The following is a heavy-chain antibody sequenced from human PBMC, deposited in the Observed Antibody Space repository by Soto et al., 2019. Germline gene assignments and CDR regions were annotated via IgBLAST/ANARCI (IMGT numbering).Heavy chain of an antibody. CDR3: AKGAPLAAAGKAGCFDY. V-gene: IGHV3-20*04. CDR2: INWNGGST. Sequence: PGGSLRLSCAASGFTFDDYGMSWVRQAPGKGLEWVSGINWNGGSTGYADSVKGRFTISRDNSKNTLYLQMNSLRAEDTAVYYCAKGAPLAAAGKAGCFDYWGQGTLVTVS. CDR1: GFTFDDYG. D-gene: IGHD6-13*01. J-gene: IGHJ4*02.